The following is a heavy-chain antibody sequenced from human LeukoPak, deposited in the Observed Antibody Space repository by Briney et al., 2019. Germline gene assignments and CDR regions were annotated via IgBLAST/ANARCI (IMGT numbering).Heavy chain of an antibody. CDR2: IIPIFGTA. Sequence: AASVKVSCKASGGTFSSYAISWVRQAPGQGLEWMGGIIPIFGTANYAQKFQGRVTITADESTSTAYMELSGLRSEDTAVYYCAADNGLFYGDYPDPDYYYGMDVWGQGTTVTVSS. D-gene: IGHD4-17*01. V-gene: IGHV1-69*01. J-gene: IGHJ6*02. CDR3: AADNGLFYGDYPDPDYYYGMDV. CDR1: GGTFSSYA.